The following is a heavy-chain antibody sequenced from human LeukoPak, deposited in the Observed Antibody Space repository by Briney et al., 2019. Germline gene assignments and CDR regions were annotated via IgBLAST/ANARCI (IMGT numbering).Heavy chain of an antibody. CDR1: GYTFTGYY. CDR3: ARLGGGSSWSNFDF. Sequence: GASVKVSCKASGYTFTGYYMHWVRQAPGQGLEWMGWINPNSGGTNYAQKFQGRVTMTRDTSISTAYMELSSLRSDDTAVYYCARLGGGSSWSNFDFWGQGTLVTVSS. J-gene: IGHJ4*02. CDR2: INPNSGGT. V-gene: IGHV1-2*02. D-gene: IGHD6-13*01.